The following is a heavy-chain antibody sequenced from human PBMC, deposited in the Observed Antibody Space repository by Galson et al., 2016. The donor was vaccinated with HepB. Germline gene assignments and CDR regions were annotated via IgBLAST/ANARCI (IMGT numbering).Heavy chain of an antibody. J-gene: IGHJ4*02. CDR1: GFTFSSYA. Sequence: SLRPSCAASGFTFSSYAMSWVRQAPGKGLEWVSAISGSGGSTYYADSVKGRFTISRDNSKNTLYLQMNSLRAEDTAVYYCAKDGRSGYPPSYFAGYYFDYWGQGTLVTVSS. D-gene: IGHD1-26*01. CDR2: ISGSGGST. V-gene: IGHV3-23*01. CDR3: AKDGRSGYPPSYFAGYYFDY.